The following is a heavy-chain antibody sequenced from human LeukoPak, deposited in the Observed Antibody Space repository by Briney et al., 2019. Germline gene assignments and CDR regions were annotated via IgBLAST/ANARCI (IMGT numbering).Heavy chain of an antibody. V-gene: IGHV4-59*01. CDR1: GGSISSYY. CDR2: IYYSGST. Sequence: PSETLSLTCTVSGGSISSYYWSWIRQPPGKGLEWIGYIYYSGSTNYNPSLKSRVTISVDTSKNQFSLKLSSVTAADTAVYYCARDDSHDSSGYSFDYWGQGTLVTVSS. CDR3: ARDDSHDSSGYSFDY. J-gene: IGHJ4*02. D-gene: IGHD3-22*01.